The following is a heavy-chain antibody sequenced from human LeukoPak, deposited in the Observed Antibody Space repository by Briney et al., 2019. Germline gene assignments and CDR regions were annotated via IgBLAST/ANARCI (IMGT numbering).Heavy chain of an antibody. CDR2: ISVSGGST. J-gene: IGHJ4*02. Sequence: GGSLRLSCAASGFTFSSYGMSWVRQAPGKGLEWVSAISVSGGSTYYADSVKGRFTISRDNSKNTLYLQMNSLRAEDTAVYYCAKDVRSPLPPGIDYWGQGTLVTVSS. CDR3: AKDVRSPLPPGIDY. D-gene: IGHD3-16*02. V-gene: IGHV3-23*01. CDR1: GFTFSSYG.